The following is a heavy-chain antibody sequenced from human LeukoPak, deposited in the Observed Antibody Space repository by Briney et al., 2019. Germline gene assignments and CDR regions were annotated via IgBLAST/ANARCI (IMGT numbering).Heavy chain of an antibody. CDR2: IFYSGGT. CDR3: ARQVGYNYGNFDF. CDR1: GGSISSSSST. V-gene: IGHV4-39*01. Sequence: SKTLSLTCTVSGGSISSSSSTWGWIRQSPGKGLEWIGRIFYSGGTYKNPSLMSRVTLSVDTSQNQFSLELDYVTAADTAVYYCARQVGYNYGNFDFWGQGTLVTVSS. J-gene: IGHJ4*02. D-gene: IGHD5-18*01.